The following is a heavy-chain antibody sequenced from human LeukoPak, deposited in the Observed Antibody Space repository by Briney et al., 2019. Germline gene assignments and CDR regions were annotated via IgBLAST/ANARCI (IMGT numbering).Heavy chain of an antibody. CDR2: ISGNGGST. J-gene: IGHJ4*02. V-gene: IGHV3-64D*06. Sequence: PGGSLRLSCSASGFDFSDFAMHCARQAPGKGLEYVSAISGNGGSTYHADSVKGRFTISRDNSKNTLYFQMSSLRPDDTAVYYLVKDLQYQEGPLWGQGIQVTVSS. CDR1: GFDFSDFA. D-gene: IGHD2-2*01. CDR3: VKDLQYQEGPL.